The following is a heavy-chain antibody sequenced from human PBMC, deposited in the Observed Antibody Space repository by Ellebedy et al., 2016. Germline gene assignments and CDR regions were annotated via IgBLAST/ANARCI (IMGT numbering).Heavy chain of an antibody. CDR2: IYYTGST. J-gene: IGHJ3*01. CDR3: AKWNGGWYAFEV. D-gene: IGHD6-19*01. CDR1: GDSISSSSSY. V-gene: IGHV4-39*07. Sequence: SETLSLTCSVSGDSISSSSSYWGWIRQPPGEGPQWIGSIYYTGSTYYNPSLKSRVTMSVDTSKSQFSLRLTSVTAADTAVYYCAKWNGGWYAFEVWGQGTMVTVSS.